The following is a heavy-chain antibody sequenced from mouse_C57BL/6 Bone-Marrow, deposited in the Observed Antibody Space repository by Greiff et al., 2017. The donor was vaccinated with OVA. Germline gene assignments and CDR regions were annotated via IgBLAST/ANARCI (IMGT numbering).Heavy chain of an antibody. CDR2: ISNGGGST. V-gene: IGHV5-12*01. J-gene: IGHJ1*03. D-gene: IGHD1-3*01. Sequence: EVKLMESGGGLVQPGGSLKLSCAASGFTFSDYYMYWVRQTPEKRLEWVAYISNGGGSTYYPDTVKGRFTISRDNATNTRYLQMSRLKSEYTAMYYCARLNFYWYFDVWGTGTTVTVSS. CDR3: ARLNFYWYFDV. CDR1: GFTFSDYY.